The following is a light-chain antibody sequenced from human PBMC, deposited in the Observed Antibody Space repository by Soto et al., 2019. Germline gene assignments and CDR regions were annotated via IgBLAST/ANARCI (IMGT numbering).Light chain of an antibody. Sequence: EIVMTQSPATLSVSPGERATLSCRASPSVSSNLAWYQQKPGQSPRLLIYGASTRVTGIPARFSGSVSGTEVALTISSLQAEDFAGYYCQQYNNRPGSCGQGTKVEI. V-gene: IGKV3-15*01. CDR3: QQYNNRPGS. J-gene: IGKJ1*01. CDR1: PSVSSN. CDR2: GAS.